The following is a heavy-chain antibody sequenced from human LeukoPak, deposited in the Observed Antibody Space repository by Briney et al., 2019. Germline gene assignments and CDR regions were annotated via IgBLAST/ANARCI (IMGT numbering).Heavy chain of an antibody. V-gene: IGHV1-8*01. Sequence: GASVKVSCKASGYTFTTYDISWVRQATGQGLEWMGWMNPNSGNTGYAQKFRGRVTMTRNTSISTAYMELTSLRSEDTATYFCARKLAMDVWGQGTTVTVSS. CDR3: ARKLAMDV. CDR2: MNPNSGNT. J-gene: IGHJ6*02. CDR1: GYTFTTYD.